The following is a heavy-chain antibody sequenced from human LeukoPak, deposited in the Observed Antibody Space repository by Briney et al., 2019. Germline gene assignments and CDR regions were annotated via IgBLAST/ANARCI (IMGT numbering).Heavy chain of an antibody. CDR3: ARDSQWLSLFDY. Sequence: GGSLRLSCAASGFTFSSYGMSWVRQAPGKGLEWVSAISGSGGSTYYADSVKGRFTISRDNSKNTLYLQMNSLRAEDTAVYYCARDSQWLSLFDYWGQGTLVTVSS. D-gene: IGHD3-22*01. CDR1: GFTFSSYG. CDR2: ISGSGGST. V-gene: IGHV3-23*01. J-gene: IGHJ4*02.